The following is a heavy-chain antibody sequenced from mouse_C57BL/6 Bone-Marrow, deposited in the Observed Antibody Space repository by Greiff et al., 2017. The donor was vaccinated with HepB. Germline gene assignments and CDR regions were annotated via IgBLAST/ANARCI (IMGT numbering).Heavy chain of an antibody. J-gene: IGHJ2*01. Sequence: QVQLQQSGAELVKPGASVKLSCKASGYTFTSYWMHWVKQRPGQGLEWIGYINPSSGYTKDNQKFKDKATLTEDKSSSTAYMQLSRLTYEDSAVDYWEISGNLYFDYWGQGTTLTVSS. D-gene: IGHD4-1*01. CDR1: GYTFTSYW. CDR2: INPSSGYT. CDR3: EISGNLYFDY. V-gene: IGHV1-7*01.